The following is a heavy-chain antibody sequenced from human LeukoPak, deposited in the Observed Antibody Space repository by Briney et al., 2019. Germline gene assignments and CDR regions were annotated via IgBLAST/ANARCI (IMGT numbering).Heavy chain of an antibody. Sequence: GSLRLSCAASGFTFSSYSMNWVRQAPGKGLEWVSSISSSSSYIYYADSVKGRFTISRDNAKNSLYLQMNSLRAEDTAVYYCARYCSSTSCANGGYWGQGTLVTVSS. V-gene: IGHV3-21*01. CDR2: ISSSSSYI. D-gene: IGHD2-2*01. J-gene: IGHJ4*02. CDR1: GFTFSSYS. CDR3: ARYCSSTSCANGGY.